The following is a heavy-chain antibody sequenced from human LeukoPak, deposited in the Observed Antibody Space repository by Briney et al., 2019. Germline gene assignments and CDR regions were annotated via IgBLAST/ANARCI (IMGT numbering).Heavy chain of an antibody. V-gene: IGHV1-2*04. CDR2: INPNSGGT. J-gene: IGHJ3*02. CDR3: ARQAVDTAMVTSAFDI. CDR1: GYTLTGYY. D-gene: IGHD5-18*01. Sequence: ASVKVSCKASGYTLTGYYMHWVRQAPGQGLEWMGWINPNSGGTNYAQKFQGWVTMTRDTSISTAYMELSRLRSDDTAVYYCARQAVDTAMVTSAFDIWGQGTMVTVSS.